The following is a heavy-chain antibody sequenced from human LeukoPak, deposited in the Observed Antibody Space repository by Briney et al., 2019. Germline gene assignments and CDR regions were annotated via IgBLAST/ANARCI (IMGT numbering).Heavy chain of an antibody. CDR1: EIIFSTYW. CDR2: IKEDGSEK. CDR3: ARGPSYCGGDCYYYFDH. D-gene: IGHD2-21*01. J-gene: IGHJ4*02. Sequence: PGGSLRLSCAASEIIFSTYWMSWVRQAPGKGLEWVANIKEDGSEKDYVDSVKGRFTIARDNAKKSLYLQMNSLRAEDTAVYYCARGPSYCGGDCYYYFDHWGQGTLVTVSS. V-gene: IGHV3-7*01.